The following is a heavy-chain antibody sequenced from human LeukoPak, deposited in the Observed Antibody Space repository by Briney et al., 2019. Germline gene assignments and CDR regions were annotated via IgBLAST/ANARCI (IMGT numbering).Heavy chain of an antibody. J-gene: IGHJ4*02. D-gene: IGHD5-12*01. CDR3: TRLGYSGYQTYDY. Sequence: GGSLRLSCAASGFTFSGSAMHWVRQASGKGLEWVGRIRSKANSYATAYAASVKGRFTISRDDSKNTAYLQMDSLKTEDTAVYYCTRLGYSGYQTYDYWGQGTLVTVSS. V-gene: IGHV3-73*01. CDR2: IRSKANSYAT. CDR1: GFTFSGSA.